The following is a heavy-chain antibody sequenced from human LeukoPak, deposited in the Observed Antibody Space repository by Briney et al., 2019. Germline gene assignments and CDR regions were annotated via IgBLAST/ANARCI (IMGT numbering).Heavy chain of an antibody. Sequence: PSETLSLTCTVSGGSISSHYWTWIRQPPGKGLEWIGYIYYRGGTNYNPSLKGRVTMSVDTSKNQFSLKLSPVTAADTAVYYCARGSNWGDYWGQGTLVTVSS. J-gene: IGHJ4*02. D-gene: IGHD7-27*01. CDR3: ARGSNWGDY. CDR2: IYYRGGT. CDR1: GGSISSHY. V-gene: IGHV4-59*11.